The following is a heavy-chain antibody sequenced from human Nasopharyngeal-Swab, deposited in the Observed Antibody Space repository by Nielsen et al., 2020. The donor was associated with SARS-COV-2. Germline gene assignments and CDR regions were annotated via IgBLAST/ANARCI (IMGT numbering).Heavy chain of an antibody. CDR2: IESDGST. V-gene: IGHV3-66*01. Sequence: VGQAPGRGLEWVSLIESDGSTYYSDSVRGRFTISRDNAKNIVFLQMNSLGVEDTALYYCARDNRLQLWLRFYGLDVWGQGTTVTVSS. CDR3: ARDNRLQLWLRFYGLDV. D-gene: IGHD5-18*01. J-gene: IGHJ6*02.